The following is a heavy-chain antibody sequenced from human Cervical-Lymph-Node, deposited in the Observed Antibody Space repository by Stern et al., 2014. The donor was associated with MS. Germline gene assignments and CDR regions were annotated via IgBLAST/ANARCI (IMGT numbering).Heavy chain of an antibody. CDR3: ARGGVTSGNWFDP. J-gene: IGHJ5*02. Sequence: QVQLQESGPGLVKPSETLSLTCTVSGGSISSRNYYWAWIRQPPGKGLEWIGSIYYSGDTYYNPSLKSRVTISVATSQVPFPLNRSSVTAADTAGYYCARGGVTSGNWFDPWGQGTLVTVSS. CDR2: IYYSGDT. V-gene: IGHV4-39*01. CDR1: GGSISSRNYY. D-gene: IGHD2-2*01.